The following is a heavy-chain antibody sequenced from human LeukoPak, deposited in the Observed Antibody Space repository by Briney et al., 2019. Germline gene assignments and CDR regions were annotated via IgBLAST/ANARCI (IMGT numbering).Heavy chain of an antibody. J-gene: IGHJ4*02. V-gene: IGHV3-23*01. Sequence: GGSLRLSCAASGFTFSSYAMSWVRQAPGKGLEWVSAISGSGGSTYYADSVKGRFTISRDNSKNTLYLQMNSPRAEDTAVYYCAKMYYIGDYREHIDYWGQGTLVTVSS. CDR2: ISGSGGST. CDR3: AKMYYIGDYREHIDY. CDR1: GFTFSSYA. D-gene: IGHD4-17*01.